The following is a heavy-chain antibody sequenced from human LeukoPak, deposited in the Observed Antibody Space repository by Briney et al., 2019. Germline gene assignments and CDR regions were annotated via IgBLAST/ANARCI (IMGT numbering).Heavy chain of an antibody. CDR3: ARADDLADRSSKQLDGYSPADY. CDR2: ISAYNGNT. Sequence: ASVKVSCKASGYTFTSSGISWVRQAPGQGLEWMGWISAYNGNTNYAQKLQGRVTMTTDTSTSTAYMGLRSLRSDDTAVYYCARADDLADRSSKQLDGYSPADYWGQGTLVTVSS. V-gene: IGHV1-18*01. D-gene: IGHD5-24*01. J-gene: IGHJ4*02. CDR1: GYTFTSSG.